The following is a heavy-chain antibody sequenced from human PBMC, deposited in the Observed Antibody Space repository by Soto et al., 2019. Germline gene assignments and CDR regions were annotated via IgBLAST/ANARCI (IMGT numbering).Heavy chain of an antibody. V-gene: IGHV3-23*01. D-gene: IGHD1-1*01. CDR2: ISGSGGST. J-gene: IGHJ4*02. CDR1: GCTFSSSA. Sequence: GGSLKLSCAASGCTFSSSAMSWFRQAPGKGLEWVSAISGSGGSTYYADSVKGRFTISRDNSKNTLYLQMNSLRAEDTAVYYCANSKENWNLDYWGQGTLVTVSS. CDR3: ANSKENWNLDY.